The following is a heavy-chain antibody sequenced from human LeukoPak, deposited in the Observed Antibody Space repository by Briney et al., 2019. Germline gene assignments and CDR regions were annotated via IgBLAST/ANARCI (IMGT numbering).Heavy chain of an antibody. V-gene: IGHV3-23*01. D-gene: IGHD4-17*01. Sequence: GGSLRLSCAASGFTFSNYAMSWVRQAPGKGLEWVSAISTGGIDTYYADSVKGRFTISRDNSKNTLYLQMNSLRAEDTAVYYCAKSMSRATATTYFDYWGQGTLVTVSS. J-gene: IGHJ4*02. CDR3: AKSMSRATATTYFDY. CDR1: GFTFSNYA. CDR2: ISTGGIDT.